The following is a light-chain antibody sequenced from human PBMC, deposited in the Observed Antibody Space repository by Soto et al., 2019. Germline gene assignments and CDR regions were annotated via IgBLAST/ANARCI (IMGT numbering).Light chain of an antibody. CDR3: QQFGSSSWT. V-gene: IGKV3-20*01. CDR2: GAS. CDR1: QSVSSSY. J-gene: IGKJ1*01. Sequence: ESVLTQSPGTLSLSPGEKATLSCRASQSVSSSYLAWYQQKPGQAPRLLIYGASSRATGIPDRFSGSGSGXXXXXTXSRLEPEDFAVYYCQQFGSSSWTFGQGTKVEIK.